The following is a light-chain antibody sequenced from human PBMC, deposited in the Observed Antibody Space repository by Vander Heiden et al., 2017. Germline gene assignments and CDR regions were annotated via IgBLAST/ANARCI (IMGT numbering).Light chain of an antibody. CDR3: QVWDSSSDHYV. CDR2: DDS. Sequence: SYVLPQPPSLSVAPGKTARITCGRNNSGSKSVHWYQQKPGQAPVLVVYDDSDRPSGIPERFSGSNSGNTATLTISRVEAGDEADYYCQVWDSSSDHYVFGTGTKVTVL. V-gene: IGLV3-21*03. CDR1: NSGSKS. J-gene: IGLJ1*01.